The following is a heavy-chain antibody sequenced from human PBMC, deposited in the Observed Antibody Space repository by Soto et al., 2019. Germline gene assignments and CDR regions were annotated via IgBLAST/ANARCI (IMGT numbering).Heavy chain of an antibody. CDR2: IYHSGST. V-gene: IGHV4-30-2*01. CDR1: GGSISSGGYS. D-gene: IGHD6-13*01. Sequence: PSETLSLTCAVSGGSISSGGYSWSWIRQPPGKGLEWIGYIYHSGSTYYNPSLKSRVTISVDTSKNQFSLKLSSVTAADTAVYYCARRYSSSFDYWGQGTLVTVSS. CDR3: ARRYSSSFDY. J-gene: IGHJ4*02.